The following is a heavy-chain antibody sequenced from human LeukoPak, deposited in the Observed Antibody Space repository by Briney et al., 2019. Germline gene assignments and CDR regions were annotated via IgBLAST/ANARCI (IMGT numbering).Heavy chain of an antibody. CDR3: AKDLSVGIQLWSYNWFDP. V-gene: IGHV3-23*01. D-gene: IGHD5-18*01. Sequence: GGSLRLSCAASGFTFSSYAMSWVRQAPGKGLEWVSAISGSGGSTYYADSVKGRFTISRDNSKNTLYLQMNSLRAEDTAVYYCAKDLSVGIQLWSYNWFDPWGQGTLVTVCS. CDR2: ISGSGGST. CDR1: GFTFSSYA. J-gene: IGHJ5*02.